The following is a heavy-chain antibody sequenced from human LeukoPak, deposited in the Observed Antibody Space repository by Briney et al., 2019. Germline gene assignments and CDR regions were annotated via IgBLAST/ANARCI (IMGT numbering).Heavy chain of an antibody. J-gene: IGHJ5*02. CDR1: GYSFTSYW. Sequence: GGSLRLSCKGSGYSFTSYWIGWVRQMTGKGLEWMGIIYPGDSDTRYSPSFQGQVTISANKSISTAYLQWSSLKASDTAMYYCASCGAAAGGEGFDPWGQGTLVTVSS. CDR2: IYPGDSDT. V-gene: IGHV5-51*01. CDR3: ASCGAAAGGEGFDP. D-gene: IGHD6-13*01.